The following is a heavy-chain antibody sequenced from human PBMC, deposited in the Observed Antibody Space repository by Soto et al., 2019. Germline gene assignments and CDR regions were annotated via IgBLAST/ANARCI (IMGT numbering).Heavy chain of an antibody. CDR2: IGESGTPT. J-gene: IGHJ3*01. V-gene: IGHV3-23*01. CDR1: GFTFSSYA. Sequence: PGGSLRLSCAASGFTFSSYAMKWVRQAPGKGLEWVSLIGESGTPTYYADSVKGRFTISRDNSKNTLYLQMNSLRAEDTAMYYCARWNLVGPTIDAFDLWGQGTMVTVSS. CDR3: ARWNLVGPTIDAFDL. D-gene: IGHD1-26*01.